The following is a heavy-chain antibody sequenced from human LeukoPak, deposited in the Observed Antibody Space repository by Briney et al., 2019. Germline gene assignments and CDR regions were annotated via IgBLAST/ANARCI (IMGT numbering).Heavy chain of an antibody. V-gene: IGHV4-59*01. Sequence: SETLSLTCTVSGGSINTYYWSWLRQPPGKGLEWIGYIYYSGSTNYNPSLKSRVTISVDTSKNQFSLKLSSVTAADTAVYYCATYYYDSSGYYYFDYWGQGTLVTVSS. J-gene: IGHJ4*02. CDR2: IYYSGST. D-gene: IGHD3-22*01. CDR3: ATYYYDSSGYYYFDY. CDR1: GGSINTYY.